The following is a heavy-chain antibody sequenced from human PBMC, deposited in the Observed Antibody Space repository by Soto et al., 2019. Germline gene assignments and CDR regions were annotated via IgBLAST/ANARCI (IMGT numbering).Heavy chain of an antibody. D-gene: IGHD4-17*01. Sequence: QVQLVESGGGVVQPGRSLRLSCAASGFTFRRYSMHWVRQAPGKGLEWVAIISSDGSNKNYADSVKGRFTISRDSSKNTVYLQMNSLRAEDTAVYYCARDKVDYGDYGDYWGQGTLVTVSS. CDR2: ISSDGSNK. J-gene: IGHJ4*02. CDR3: ARDKVDYGDYGDY. CDR1: GFTFRRYS. V-gene: IGHV3-30-3*01.